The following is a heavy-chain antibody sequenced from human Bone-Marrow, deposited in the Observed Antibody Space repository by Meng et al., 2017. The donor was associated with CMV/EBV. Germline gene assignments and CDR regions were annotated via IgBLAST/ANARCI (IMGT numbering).Heavy chain of an antibody. Sequence: ADSGYTLSEYYMTWNRQAPGKGLEWVTRNSGRGGMKHYADSVKDRFTISRDNTNNTVYLHMNRLRDDDTAVYYCARDFGAVHNYLDSWGQGTLVTVSS. V-gene: IGHV3-11*04. J-gene: IGHJ4*02. D-gene: IGHD4/OR15-4a*01. CDR1: GYTLSEYY. CDR2: NSGRGGMK. CDR3: ARDFGAVHNYLDS.